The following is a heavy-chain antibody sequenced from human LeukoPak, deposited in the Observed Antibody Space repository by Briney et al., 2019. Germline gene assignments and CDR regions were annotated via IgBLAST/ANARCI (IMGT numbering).Heavy chain of an antibody. V-gene: IGHV4-59*01. CDR2: IYYSGST. J-gene: IGHJ5*02. CDR1: GGSISSYY. Sequence: SETLSLTCTVSGGSISSYYWSWIRQPPGKGLEWIGYIYYSGSTNYNPSLKSRVTISVDTSKNQFSLKLSSVTAADTAVYYCARNDYVWGSYRPWGQGTLVTVSS. CDR3: ARNDYVWGSYRP. D-gene: IGHD3-16*02.